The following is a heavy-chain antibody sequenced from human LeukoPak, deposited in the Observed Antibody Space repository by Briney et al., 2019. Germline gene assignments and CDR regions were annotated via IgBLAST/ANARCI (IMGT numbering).Heavy chain of an antibody. V-gene: IGHV4-59*01. CDR1: GGSIRSNY. CDR3: ARTSTDYLDY. Sequence: SETLSLTCTVSGGSIRSNYWTWIRQPPGKGLEWIGYIYYSGSTNYNPSLKSRVTISVDTSKNQFSLKLSSVTAADTAVYYCARTSTDYLDYWGQGTLVTVSS. D-gene: IGHD5/OR15-5a*01. J-gene: IGHJ4*02. CDR2: IYYSGST.